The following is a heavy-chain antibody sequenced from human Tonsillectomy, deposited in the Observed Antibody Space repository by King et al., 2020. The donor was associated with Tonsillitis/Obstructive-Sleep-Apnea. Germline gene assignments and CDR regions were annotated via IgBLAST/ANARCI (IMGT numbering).Heavy chain of an antibody. V-gene: IGHV1-18*01. J-gene: IGHJ4*02. CDR1: GYTFPNYG. CDR3: ARDSMSNYYDSSDYHTFKY. CDR2: ISAHNGNT. D-gene: IGHD3-22*01. Sequence: QLVQSGAEVKKPGASVKVSCKASGYTFPNYGISWVRQAPGQGLEWMGWISAHNGNTNYAQKLQGRVTMTTDTSTSTAYMERRSLRSDDTAVYYCARDSMSNYYDSSDYHTFKYWGQGTLVTVSS.